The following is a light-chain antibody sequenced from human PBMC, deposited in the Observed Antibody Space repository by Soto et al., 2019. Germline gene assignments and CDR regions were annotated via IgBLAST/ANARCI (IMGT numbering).Light chain of an antibody. V-gene: IGKV3-20*01. J-gene: IGKJ2*01. CDR2: GAS. CDR1: QSVSSSF. Sequence: EIVLTQSPGTLSLSPGERATLSCRASQSVSSSFLAWYQQKPDQAPRLLISGASSRATGVPDRFSGSGSGTDFSLTISRLEPEDFAVYYCQQYGSSPTFGQGTKLEIK. CDR3: QQYGSSPT.